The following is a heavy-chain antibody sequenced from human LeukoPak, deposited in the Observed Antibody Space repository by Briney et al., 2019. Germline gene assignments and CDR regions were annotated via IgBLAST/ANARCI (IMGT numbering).Heavy chain of an antibody. V-gene: IGHV4-39*01. Sequence: SETLSLTCTVSGGSISSSSYYWGWIRQPPGKWLEWIGSIYYSGSTYYNPSLKSRVTISVDTSKNQFSLKLSSVTAADTAVYYCATPGNFDYWGQGTLVTVSS. J-gene: IGHJ4*02. CDR1: GGSISSSSYY. CDR2: IYYSGST. CDR3: ATPGNFDY.